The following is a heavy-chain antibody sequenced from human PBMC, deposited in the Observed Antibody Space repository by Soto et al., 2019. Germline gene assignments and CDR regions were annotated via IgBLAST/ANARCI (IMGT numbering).Heavy chain of an antibody. CDR1: GGSISSSSYY. V-gene: IGHV4-39*01. CDR2: IYYSGST. Sequence: PSETLSLTCTVSGGSISSSSYYWGWIRQPPGKGLEWIGSIYYSGSTYYNPSLKSRVTISVDTSKNQFSLKLSSVTAADTAVYYCARQDGVVGAATLLGWFDPWGQGTLVTLSS. CDR3: ARQDGVVGAATLLGWFDP. J-gene: IGHJ5*02. D-gene: IGHD2-15*01.